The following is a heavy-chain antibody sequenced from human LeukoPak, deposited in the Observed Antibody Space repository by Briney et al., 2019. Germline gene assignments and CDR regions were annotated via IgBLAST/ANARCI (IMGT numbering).Heavy chain of an antibody. CDR1: GFTFSSYW. Sequence: PGGSLRLSCAASGFTFSSYWMSWVRQAPGKGLEWVANIKQDGSEKYYVDSVKGRFTISRDNAKNSLYLQMNSLRAEDTAVYYCARDSVLYCSSTSCAHFDYWGQGTLVTVSS. V-gene: IGHV3-7*01. D-gene: IGHD2-2*01. CDR3: ARDSVLYCSSTSCAHFDY. J-gene: IGHJ4*02. CDR2: IKQDGSEK.